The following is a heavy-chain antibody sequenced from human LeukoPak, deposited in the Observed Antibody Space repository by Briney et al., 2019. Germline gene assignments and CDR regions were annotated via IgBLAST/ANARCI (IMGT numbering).Heavy chain of an antibody. Sequence: GGSLRLSCAASGFTFSSYEMNWVRQAPGKGLEWVSYISSSGSTINYAGSVKGRFTTSRDNAKNSLYLQMNSLRAEDTAVYYCATHTIRYSSSGAFDIWGQGTMVTVSS. V-gene: IGHV3-48*03. J-gene: IGHJ3*02. CDR1: GFTFSSYE. CDR3: ATHTIRYSSSGAFDI. D-gene: IGHD6-6*01. CDR2: ISSSGSTI.